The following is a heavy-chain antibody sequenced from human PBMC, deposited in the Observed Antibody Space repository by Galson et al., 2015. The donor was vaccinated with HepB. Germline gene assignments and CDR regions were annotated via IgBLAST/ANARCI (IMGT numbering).Heavy chain of an antibody. Sequence: SLRLSCAGSGFTYSGSAIHWVRQASGKGLEWIGPIGSKANNYATAYTGSVKGRFTISRDDSKNMAYLQMNRLRTEDTAVYYCTRLGDLSGYSSCWGQGTLVTVSS. CDR3: TRLGDLSGYSSC. CDR1: GFTYSGSA. J-gene: IGHJ4*02. CDR2: IGSKANNYAT. D-gene: IGHD5-12*01. V-gene: IGHV3-73*01.